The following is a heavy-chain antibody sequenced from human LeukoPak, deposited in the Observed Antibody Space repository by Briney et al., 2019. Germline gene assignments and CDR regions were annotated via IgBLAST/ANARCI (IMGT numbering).Heavy chain of an antibody. CDR1: GYSISSGYY. CDR3: AGTFGVVIVPDY. CDR2: IYHSGST. V-gene: IGHV4-38-2*01. Sequence: SETLSLTCAVSGYSISSGYYWGCIRQPPGKGLEWIGSIYHSGSTYYNPSLKSRVTISVDTSKNQFSLKLSSVTAADTAVYYCAGTFGVVIVPDYWGQGTLVTVSS. J-gene: IGHJ4*02. D-gene: IGHD3-3*01.